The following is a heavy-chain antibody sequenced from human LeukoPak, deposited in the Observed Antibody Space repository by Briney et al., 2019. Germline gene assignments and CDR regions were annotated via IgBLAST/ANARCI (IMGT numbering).Heavy chain of an antibody. CDR3: ARRSDLSSSWYFDY. CDR2: IYPGDSDT. D-gene: IGHD6-13*01. Sequence: GESLKISCKGSGYSFTSYWIGWVRQMPGKGLEWMGIIYPGDSDTRYSPSFQGQVTISADKSISTAYLQWSSLKASDTAIHYCARRSDLSSSWYFDYWGQGTLVTVSS. CDR1: GYSFTSYW. V-gene: IGHV5-51*01. J-gene: IGHJ4*02.